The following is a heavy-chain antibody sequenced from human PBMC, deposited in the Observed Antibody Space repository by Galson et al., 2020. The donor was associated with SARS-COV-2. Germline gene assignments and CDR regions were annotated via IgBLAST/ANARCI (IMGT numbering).Heavy chain of an antibody. CDR1: GFSLSNARMG. Sequence: KMSGPTLVKPTETLTLTCTVSGFSLSNARMGVSWIRQPPGKALEWLAHIFSNDEKSYSTSLKSRLTISKDTSKSQVVLTMTNMDPVDTATYYCAVSRVVVVAATNYYYYGMDVWGQGTTVTVSS. D-gene: IGHD2-15*01. CDR3: AVSRVVVVAATNYYYYGMDV. CDR2: IFSNDEK. J-gene: IGHJ6*02. V-gene: IGHV2-26*01.